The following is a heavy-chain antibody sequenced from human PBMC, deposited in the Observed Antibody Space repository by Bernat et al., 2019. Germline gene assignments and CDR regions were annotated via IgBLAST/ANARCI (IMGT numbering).Heavy chain of an antibody. CDR2: IYSGGNT. D-gene: IGHD4-17*01. CDR1: GFSVRSSY. CDR3: ARERATVYDAFDI. J-gene: IGHJ3*02. Sequence: EVQLVETGGGLIQPGGSLRLSCAASGFSVRSSYMSWVRQAPGKGLEWVSIIYSGGNTYYADSVRGRFTISRDNSKNTLYLQMNSLSADDTAVYYCARERATVYDAFDIWGQGTIVTVSS. V-gene: IGHV3-53*02.